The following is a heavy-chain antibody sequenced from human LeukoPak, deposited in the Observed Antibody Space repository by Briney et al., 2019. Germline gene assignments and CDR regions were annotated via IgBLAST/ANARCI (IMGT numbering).Heavy chain of an antibody. CDR2: INAGNGNT. CDR3: AREFVDGSSGYYYKPYYFDY. Sequence: ASVKVSCKASGYTFTSYAMHWVRQAPGQRLEWMGWINAGNGNTKYSQKFQGRVTITRDTSASTAYMELSSLRSEDTAVYYCAREFVDGSSGYYYKPYYFDYWGQGTLVTVSS. CDR1: GYTFTSYA. J-gene: IGHJ4*02. V-gene: IGHV1-3*01. D-gene: IGHD3-22*01.